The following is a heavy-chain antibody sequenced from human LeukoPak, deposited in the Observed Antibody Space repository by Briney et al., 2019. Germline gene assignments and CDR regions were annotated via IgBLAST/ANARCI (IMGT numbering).Heavy chain of an antibody. J-gene: IGHJ3*01. V-gene: IGHV3-20*04. D-gene: IGHD6-19*01. CDR1: GFTVSSNY. Sequence: PGGSLRLSCAASGFTVSSNYMSWVRQAPGKGLEWVSGIDWNGSSTGYADSVKGRFTISRDNAKNSLYLQMNSLRAEDTALYYCARGGGSGCSGGQGTMVTVSS. CDR3: ARGGGSGCS. CDR2: IDWNGSST.